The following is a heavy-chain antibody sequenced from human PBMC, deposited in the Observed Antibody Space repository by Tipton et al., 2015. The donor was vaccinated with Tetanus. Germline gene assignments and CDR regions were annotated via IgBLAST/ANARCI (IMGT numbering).Heavy chain of an antibody. CDR2: IYYSGST. J-gene: IGHJ6*02. D-gene: IGHD3-22*01. CDR1: GGSISSYY. Sequence: TLSLTCTVSGGSISSYYWSWIRQPPGKGLEWIGYIYYSGSTNYNPSLKSRVTISVDTSKNQFSLKLSSVTAADTAVYYCARRRVRYYGMDVWGQGTTVTVSS. V-gene: IGHV4-59*12. CDR3: ARRRVRYYGMDV.